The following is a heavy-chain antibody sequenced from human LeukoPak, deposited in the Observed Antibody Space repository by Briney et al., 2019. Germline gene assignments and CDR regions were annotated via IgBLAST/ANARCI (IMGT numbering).Heavy chain of an antibody. CDR1: GFTFSDYY. J-gene: IGHJ6*02. V-gene: IGHV3-7*01. CDR2: IKQDGSEK. D-gene: IGHD2-8*01. CDR3: ARDLIVQTAYFYYGMDV. Sequence: GGSLRLSCAASGFTFSDYYMSWVRQAPGKGLEWVANIKQDGSEKYYVDSVKGRFTVSRDNAKNALYLQMNSLRAEDTGVYYCARDLIVQTAYFYYGMDVWGQGTTVTVSS.